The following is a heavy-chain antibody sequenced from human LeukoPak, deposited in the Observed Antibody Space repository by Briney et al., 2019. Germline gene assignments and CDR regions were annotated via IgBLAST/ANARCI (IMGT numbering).Heavy chain of an antibody. Sequence: GGSLRLSCAASGFTFSSYAMSWVRQAPGKGLEWVSAISGSSGSTYYADSVKGRFTISRDNSKNTLYLQMSSLRAEDTAVYYCAKDRGSSSLYFDYWAREPWTPSPQ. CDR1: GFTFSSYA. CDR2: ISGSSGST. J-gene: IGHJ4*02. D-gene: IGHD6-13*01. CDR3: AKDRGSSSLYFDY. V-gene: IGHV3-23*01.